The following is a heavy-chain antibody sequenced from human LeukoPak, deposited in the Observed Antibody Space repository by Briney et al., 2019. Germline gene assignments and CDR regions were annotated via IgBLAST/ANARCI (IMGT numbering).Heavy chain of an antibody. Sequence: PGGSLRLSCAASGFTFSSYWMHWVRQAPGKGLEWVAVISYDGGIKYFADSVRGRFTISRDNSKNTLYLQMNSLRAEDTAVYYCARGNNYVSGSRQYYFDYWGQGTLVTVSS. V-gene: IGHV3-30*03. CDR3: ARGNNYVSGSRQYYFDY. J-gene: IGHJ4*02. CDR2: ISYDGGIK. D-gene: IGHD3-10*01. CDR1: GFTFSSYW.